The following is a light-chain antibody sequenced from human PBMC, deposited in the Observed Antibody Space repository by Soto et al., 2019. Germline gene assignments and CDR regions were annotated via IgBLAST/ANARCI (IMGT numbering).Light chain of an antibody. V-gene: IGKV3-20*01. CDR2: AAS. CDR3: QQYGTSPRT. Sequence: EIVLTQSPVTLSLSPGEIATLSCSASQIVISNHLAWYQQEPGQAPRLLIYAASIRATGIPDRFSGSGSGTEFTLTISRLEPEDSAMYYCQQYGTSPRTFGQGTKVDI. CDR1: QIVISNH. J-gene: IGKJ1*01.